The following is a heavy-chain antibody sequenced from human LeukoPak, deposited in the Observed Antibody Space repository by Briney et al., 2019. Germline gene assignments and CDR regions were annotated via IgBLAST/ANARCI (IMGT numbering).Heavy chain of an antibody. D-gene: IGHD5-18*01. CDR2: ISYDGSNK. Sequence: LSGRSLRLSCAASGFTFSSYAMHWVRQAPGKGLEWVAVISYDGSNKYYADSVKGGFTISRDNSKNTLYLQMNSLRAEDTAVYYCARGYPIFDYWGQGTLVTVSS. J-gene: IGHJ4*02. V-gene: IGHV3-30*04. CDR3: ARGYPIFDY. CDR1: GFTFSSYA.